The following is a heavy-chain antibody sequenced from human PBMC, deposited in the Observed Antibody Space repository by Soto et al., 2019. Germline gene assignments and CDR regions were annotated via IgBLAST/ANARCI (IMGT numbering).Heavy chain of an antibody. CDR3: AKGDTSPSDAFDI. J-gene: IGHJ3*02. CDR1: GLTFSRSA. D-gene: IGHD5-18*01. CDR2: MSSDESKK. Sequence: GGSLRLSCTASGLTFSRSATHWVRQAPGKGLEWVAVMSSDESKKYYVDSVKGRFTVTRDNTRNTVYLQMNSLRAEDTAVYYCAKGDTSPSDAFDIWGQGTMVTVSS. V-gene: IGHV3-30*18.